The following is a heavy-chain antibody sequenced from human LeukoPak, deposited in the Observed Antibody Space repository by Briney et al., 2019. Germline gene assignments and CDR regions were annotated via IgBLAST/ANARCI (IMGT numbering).Heavy chain of an antibody. CDR2: ISSSSSYI. Sequence: GGSLRLSCAASRFTYSSYSMTWVRQAPGKGLEWVSSISSSSSYIYYADSVKGRFTISRHNAKNSLYLQMKSLRAEDTAVYYCAHGSMYQLDYWGQGTLVTVSS. D-gene: IGHD2-2*01. CDR3: AHGSMYQLDY. V-gene: IGHV3-21*04. CDR1: RFTYSSYS. J-gene: IGHJ4*02.